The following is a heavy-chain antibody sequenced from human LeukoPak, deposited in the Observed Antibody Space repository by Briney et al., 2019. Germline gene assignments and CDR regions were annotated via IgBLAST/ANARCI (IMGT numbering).Heavy chain of an antibody. CDR2: IIPIFGTA. J-gene: IGHJ6*03. V-gene: IGHV1-69*05. CDR3: ARGVQLDYYYYYMDV. Sequence: ASVKVSCXASGGTFSSYAISWVRQAHGQGLEWMERIIPIFGTANYAQKFQGRVTITTDESTSTAYMELSSLRSEDTAVYYCARGVQLDYYYYYMDVWGKGTTVTVSS. CDR1: GGTFSSYA. D-gene: IGHD5-18*01.